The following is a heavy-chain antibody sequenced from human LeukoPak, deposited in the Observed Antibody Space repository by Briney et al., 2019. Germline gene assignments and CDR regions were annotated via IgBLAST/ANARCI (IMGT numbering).Heavy chain of an antibody. CDR2: IYTSGST. D-gene: IGHD3-10*01. J-gene: IGHJ3*02. Sequence: PSETLSLTCTVSGGSISSYYWSWIRQPAGKGLEWIGRIYTSGSTNYNPSLKSRATMSVDTSKNQFPLKLSSVTAADTAVYYCARVRGITMVRGVIIFADAFDIWGQGTMVTVSS. V-gene: IGHV4-4*07. CDR3: ARVRGITMVRGVIIFADAFDI. CDR1: GGSISSYY.